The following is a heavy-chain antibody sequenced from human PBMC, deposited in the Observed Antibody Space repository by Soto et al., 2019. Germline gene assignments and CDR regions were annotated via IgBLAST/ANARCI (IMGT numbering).Heavy chain of an antibody. Sequence: KESGPTLQKPTQTLTLTCTFSGFSLTTAGVGVGWFRQPPGKALEWLALVYWNDDIRYSPSLTTRLTITRDTSRNQVVLTMTNMDPMDTATYYCPHYMTTMNTGYFGYWGQGTLVTVSS. CDR1: GFSLTTAGVG. J-gene: IGHJ4*02. V-gene: IGHV2-5*01. CDR3: PHYMTTMNTGYFGY. CDR2: VYWNDDI. D-gene: IGHD4-17*01.